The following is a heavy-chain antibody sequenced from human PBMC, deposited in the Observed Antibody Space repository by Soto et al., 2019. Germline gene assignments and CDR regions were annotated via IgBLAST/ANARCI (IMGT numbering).Heavy chain of an antibody. Sequence: QLQLQESGPGLVKPSETLSLTCTVSGGSISSSSYYWGWIRQPPGKGLEWIGSIYYSGSTYYNPSLKSRVTISVDTSKNQSSLKLSSVTAADTAVYYCARLSPFYCSSTSCPSYFDYWGQGTLVTVSS. D-gene: IGHD2-2*01. CDR1: GGSISSSSYY. CDR3: ARLSPFYCSSTSCPSYFDY. V-gene: IGHV4-39*01. J-gene: IGHJ4*02. CDR2: IYYSGST.